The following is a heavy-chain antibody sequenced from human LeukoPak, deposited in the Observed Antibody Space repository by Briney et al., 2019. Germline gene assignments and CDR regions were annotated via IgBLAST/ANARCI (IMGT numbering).Heavy chain of an antibody. D-gene: IGHD3-22*01. CDR2: ISGSGGSA. V-gene: IGHV3-23*01. CDR1: GFTFSSYA. CDR3: VKRRYDSSGYFDY. J-gene: IGHJ4*02. Sequence: GGSLRLSCVASGFTFSSYAMSWVRQAPGKGLEWVSVISGSGGSAYYADSVKGRFTISRDNSQNTLYLQMNSLRAEDTAVYYCVKRRYDSSGYFDYWGQGTLVTVSS.